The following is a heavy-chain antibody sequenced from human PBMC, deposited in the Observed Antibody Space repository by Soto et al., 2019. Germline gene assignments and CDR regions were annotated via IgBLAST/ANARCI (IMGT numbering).Heavy chain of an antibody. V-gene: IGHV3-30*18. CDR3: AKGGSFDI. CDR1: GFAFSTYG. CDR2: ITSDVNYK. J-gene: IGHJ4*02. Sequence: GGSLRLSCAASGFAFSTYGLHWVRQAPGKELEWVAIITSDVNYKYYADSVKGRFTISGDNSKNTLFLQMNSLRAEDTAVYYCAKGGSFDIWGQGTLVTVSS. D-gene: IGHD3-16*01.